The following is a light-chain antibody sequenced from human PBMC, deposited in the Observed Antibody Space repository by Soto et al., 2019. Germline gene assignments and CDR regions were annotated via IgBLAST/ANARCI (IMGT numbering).Light chain of an antibody. CDR2: DAS. J-gene: IGKJ3*01. Sequence: DIQMTQSPSSLSASVGDRVTITCQASQDISNYLNWYQQKPGKAPKLLIYDASNFETGVPSRFSGSGSGTDFTFTISSLQTEDIATYCCQQYDNLFTFGPGTKVDIK. CDR3: QQYDNLFT. V-gene: IGKV1-33*01. CDR1: QDISNY.